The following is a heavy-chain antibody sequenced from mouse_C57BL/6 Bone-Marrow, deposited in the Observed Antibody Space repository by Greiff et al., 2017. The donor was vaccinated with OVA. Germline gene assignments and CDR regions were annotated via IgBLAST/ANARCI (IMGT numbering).Heavy chain of an antibody. CDR1: GYTFTSYW. D-gene: IGHD1-1*01. V-gene: IGHV1-64*01. Sequence: QVQLQQPGAELVKPGASVKLSCKASGYTFTSYWMHWVKQRPGQGLEWIGMIHPNSGSTNYNEKFKSKATLTVDKSSSTAYMQLSSLTSEDSAVYYCARRDFEYGSTYAMDYWGQGTSVTVSS. CDR3: ARRDFEYGSTYAMDY. J-gene: IGHJ4*01. CDR2: IHPNSGST.